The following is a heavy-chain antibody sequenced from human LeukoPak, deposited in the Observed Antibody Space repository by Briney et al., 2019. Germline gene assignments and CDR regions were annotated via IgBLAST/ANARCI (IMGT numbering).Heavy chain of an antibody. CDR3: ARIEDVTRGYNHAYYFDY. D-gene: IGHD5-18*01. V-gene: IGHV4-30-2*01. Sequence: SETLSLTCTVSGDSTSSGGYYWSWIRQPPGKGLEWIGYIQHSGSTYYNPSLRSRVTISVDRSKNQFSLKLSSVTAADTAVYYCARIEDVTRGYNHAYYFDYWGQGTLVTVSS. CDR2: IQHSGST. CDR1: GDSTSSGGYY. J-gene: IGHJ4*02.